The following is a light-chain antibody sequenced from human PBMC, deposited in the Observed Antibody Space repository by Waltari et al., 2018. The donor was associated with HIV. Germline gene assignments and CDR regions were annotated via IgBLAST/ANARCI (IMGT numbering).Light chain of an antibody. J-gene: IGKJ5*01. CDR2: WAS. CDR1: QSFLSTSDNKNY. CDR3: QQYFTTPIT. Sequence: DIGMTRSPDSLSVARGEWATSNCSSRQSFLSTSDNKNYLAWYQQKPGQPPNLLISWASTRESGVPARFSGSGSGTDFTLTISSLQAEDVAVYYCQQYFTTPITFGQGTRLEIK. V-gene: IGKV4-1*01.